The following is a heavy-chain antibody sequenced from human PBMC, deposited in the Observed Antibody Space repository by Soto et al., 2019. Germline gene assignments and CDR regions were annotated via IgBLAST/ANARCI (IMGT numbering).Heavy chain of an antibody. CDR1: GGSISSGGYY. CDR2: IYYSGST. D-gene: IGHD3-22*01. Sequence: QVQLQESGPGLVKPSQTLSLTCTVSGGSISSGGYYWSWIRQHPGKGLEWIGYIYYSGSTYYNPSLKSRVTISVDTSKNQCSLQLSSVTAADTAVYYCARCDVITNNWFDPWGQGTLVTVSS. V-gene: IGHV4-31*03. J-gene: IGHJ5*02. CDR3: ARCDVITNNWFDP.